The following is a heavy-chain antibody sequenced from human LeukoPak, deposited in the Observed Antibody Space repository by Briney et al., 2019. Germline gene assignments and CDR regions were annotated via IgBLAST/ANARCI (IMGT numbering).Heavy chain of an antibody. J-gene: IGHJ4*02. CDR3: TTVPQRRIAAAGTEG. CDR2: IKQDGSEK. V-gene: IGHV3-7*01. D-gene: IGHD6-13*01. CDR1: GFTFSTYW. Sequence: GGSLRLSCAASGFTFSTYWMSWVRQAPGKGLEWVANIKQDGSEKYYVDSVKGRFTISRDNAKKSLYLQMSSLRAEDTAVYYCTTVPQRRIAAAGTEGWGQGTLVTVSS.